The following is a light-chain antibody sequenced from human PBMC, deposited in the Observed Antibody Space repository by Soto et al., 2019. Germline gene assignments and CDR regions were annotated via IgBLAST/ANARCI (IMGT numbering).Light chain of an antibody. Sequence: QSALTQPASVSGSPGQSITISCTGTSSDGGGYNYVSWYQHHPGKAPKLIIYDVTNRPSGVSNPFSGSKSGNTASLTISGLQPEDEADYYCSSYTTSNTRQIVFGTGTKVTVL. CDR1: SSDGGGYNY. V-gene: IGLV2-14*03. CDR2: DVT. J-gene: IGLJ1*01. CDR3: SSYTTSNTRQIV.